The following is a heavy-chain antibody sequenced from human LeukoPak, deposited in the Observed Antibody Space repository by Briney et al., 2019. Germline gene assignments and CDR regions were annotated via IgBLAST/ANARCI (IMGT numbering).Heavy chain of an antibody. CDR3: ATDRSSIAVRSH. CDR1: GFTFSSYW. CDR2: INTDGSST. V-gene: IGHV3-74*01. J-gene: IGHJ4*02. D-gene: IGHD6-6*01. Sequence: GGSLRLSCAASGFTFSSYWMHWVRQAPGKGLVWVSRINTDGSSTNYADSVKGRFTISRDNAKNTLYLQMNSLRAEDTAVYYCATDRSSIAVRSHWGQGTLVTVSS.